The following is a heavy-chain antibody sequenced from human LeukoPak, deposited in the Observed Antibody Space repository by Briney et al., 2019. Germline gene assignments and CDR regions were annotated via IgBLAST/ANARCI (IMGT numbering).Heavy chain of an antibody. CDR2: IKSKTDGGTT. CDR1: GFTFSYAW. CDR3: ARDRWHYYDSSDYYHDPFDI. V-gene: IGHV3-15*01. D-gene: IGHD3-22*01. Sequence: NPGGSLRLSCAASGFTFSYAWMSWVRQAPGKGLEWVGRIKSKTDGGTTDYTAPVKGRFTISRDNSKNTLYLQMNSLRPEDTAVYYCARDRWHYYDSSDYYHDPFDIWGQGTMVTVSS. J-gene: IGHJ3*02.